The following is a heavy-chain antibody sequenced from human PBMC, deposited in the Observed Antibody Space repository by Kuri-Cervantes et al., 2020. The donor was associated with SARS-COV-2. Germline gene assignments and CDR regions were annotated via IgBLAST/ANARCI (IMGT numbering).Heavy chain of an antibody. J-gene: IGHJ4*02. Sequence: LSLTCAASGFTFSSYAMHWVRQAPGKGLEWVAVISYDGSNKYYADSVKGRFTISRDNYKNTLYLQMNSLRAEDTAVYYCARELLTGDGFDYWGQGTLVTVSS. CDR3: ARELLTGDGFDY. D-gene: IGHD7-27*01. CDR1: GFTFSSYA. CDR2: ISYDGSNK. V-gene: IGHV3-30-3*01.